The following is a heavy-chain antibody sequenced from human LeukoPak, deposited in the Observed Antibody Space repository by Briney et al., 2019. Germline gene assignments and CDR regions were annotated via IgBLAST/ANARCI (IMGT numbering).Heavy chain of an antibody. J-gene: IGHJ6*02. CDR3: ARIPTGGFLEWSYYYYYGMDV. CDR1: GYTFTSYG. CDR2: ISAYNGNT. V-gene: IGHV1-18*01. Sequence: ASVKVSCKASGYTFTSYGISWVRQAPGRGLEWMGWISAYNGNTNYAQKLQGRVTMTTDTSTSTAYMELRSLRSDDTAVYYCARIPTGGFLEWSYYYYYGMDVWGQGTTVTVSS. D-gene: IGHD3-3*01.